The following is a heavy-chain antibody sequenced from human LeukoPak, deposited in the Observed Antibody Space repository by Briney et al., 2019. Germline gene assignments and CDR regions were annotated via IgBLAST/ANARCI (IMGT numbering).Heavy chain of an antibody. CDR2: IKKDGSEK. D-gene: IGHD3-3*01. Sequence: PGGSLRLSCAASGFTFSSYWMSWVRQAPGKGLEWVANIKKDGSEKYYVDSVKGRFTISRDNAKNSLYLQMNTLRPEDTAVYYCARERQNKDFWSGGDYWGQGTLVTVSS. V-gene: IGHV3-7*01. J-gene: IGHJ4*02. CDR3: ARERQNKDFWSGGDY. CDR1: GFTFSSYW.